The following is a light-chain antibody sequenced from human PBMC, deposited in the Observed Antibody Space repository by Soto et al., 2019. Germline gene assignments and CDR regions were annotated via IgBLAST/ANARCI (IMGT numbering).Light chain of an antibody. J-gene: IGKJ5*01. CDR2: GAS. CDR1: QSVDSY. CDR3: QQRSSWPIT. V-gene: IGKV3-11*01. Sequence: EIVLTQSPASLSLSPGEIATLYCRASQSVDSYLVWYQQKPGQAPRLLIFGASSRATGIPARFSGSGSGTDFTLTINSLEPEDFAVYYCQQRSSWPITFGQGTRLEIK.